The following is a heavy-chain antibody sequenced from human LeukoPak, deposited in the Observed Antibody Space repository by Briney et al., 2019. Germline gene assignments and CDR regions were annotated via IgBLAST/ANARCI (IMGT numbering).Heavy chain of an antibody. CDR2: MNPNSGNT. D-gene: IGHD3-3*01. CDR3: ARKSPYDYDFWSVPIDP. V-gene: IGHV1-8*01. Sequence: ASVTVSCTASGYTFTSYDTNWVRQATGQGLEWMGWMNPNSGNTGYAQKFQGRVTMTRNTSISTAYMELSSLRSEDTAVYYCARKSPYDYDFWSVPIDPWGQGTLVTVSS. CDR1: GYTFTSYD. J-gene: IGHJ5*02.